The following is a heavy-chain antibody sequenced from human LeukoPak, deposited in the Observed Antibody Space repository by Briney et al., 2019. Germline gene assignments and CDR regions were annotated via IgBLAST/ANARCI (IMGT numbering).Heavy chain of an antibody. CDR2: IYYSGST. D-gene: IGHD3-22*01. CDR3: ARAPPTYYYDSSGYYPFDY. Sequence: SETLSLTCTVSGGSISSYYWSWIRQPPGKGLEWIGYIYYSGSTNYNPSLKSRVTISVDTSKNQFSLKLSSVTAADTAVYYCARAPPTYYYDSSGYYPFDYWGQGTLVTVSS. V-gene: IGHV4-59*01. CDR1: GGSISSYY. J-gene: IGHJ4*02.